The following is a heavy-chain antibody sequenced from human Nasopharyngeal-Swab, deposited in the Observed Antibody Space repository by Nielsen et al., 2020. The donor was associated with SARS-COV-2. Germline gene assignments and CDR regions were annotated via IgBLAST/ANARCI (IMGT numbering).Heavy chain of an antibody. CDR2: ISSSGDKT. Sequence: GESLKISCVASGFTFNTYAMSWLRQAPGKGPEWVAGISSSGDKTYYTDSVRGRFTISRDNSKNTVHLQMNSLGAEDTATYYCANNRLGVAATFDNWGQGTLVTVSS. CDR3: ANNRLGVAATFDN. J-gene: IGHJ4*02. D-gene: IGHD6-19*01. CDR1: GFTFNTYA. V-gene: IGHV3-23*01.